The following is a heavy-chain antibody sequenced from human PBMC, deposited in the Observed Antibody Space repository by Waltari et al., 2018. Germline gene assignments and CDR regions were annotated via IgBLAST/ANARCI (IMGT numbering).Heavy chain of an antibody. V-gene: IGHV4-38-2*01. CDR1: GYSISSGYY. D-gene: IGHD3-16*02. CDR3: ATLHLGELSSRFDY. CDR2: IYHSGST. J-gene: IGHJ4*02. Sequence: QVQLQESGPGLVKPSATLSLTCAVPGYSISSGYYWGWIRQPPGKGLEWIGSIYHSGSTYYNPSLKSRVTISVDTSKNQFSLKLSSVTAADTAVYYCATLHLGELSSRFDYWGQGTLVTVSS.